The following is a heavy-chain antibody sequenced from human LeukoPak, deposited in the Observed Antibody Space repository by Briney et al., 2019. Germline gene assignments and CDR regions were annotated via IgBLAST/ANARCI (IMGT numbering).Heavy chain of an antibody. J-gene: IGHJ4*02. CDR3: ARDGRPLDY. CDR1: GVTFSSYW. CDR2: IKQDGGEK. V-gene: IGHV3-7*03. Sequence: GGSLRLSCADSGVTFSSYWMSWVRQAPGKGLEWVANIKQDGGEKYYVDSVKGRFTISRDDAKNSLYLQMNNLRVEDTAVYYCARDGRPLDYWGQGTLVTVSS.